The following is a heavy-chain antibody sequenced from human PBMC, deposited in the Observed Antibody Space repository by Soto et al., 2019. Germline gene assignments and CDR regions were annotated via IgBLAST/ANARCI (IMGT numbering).Heavy chain of an antibody. CDR2: ISSSGAGT. CDR1: GFIFSTYA. D-gene: IGHD4-17*01. J-gene: IGHJ3*02. Sequence: HPGGSLRLSCAASGFIFSTYAMNWVRQTPGKGLEWVSAISSSGAGTYYAESVRGRFTISRDNSINTLYLQMSSLRTEDTAVYYCAHPRGYGVFDAVDIWGQGTMVTVSS. V-gene: IGHV3-23*01. CDR3: AHPRGYGVFDAVDI.